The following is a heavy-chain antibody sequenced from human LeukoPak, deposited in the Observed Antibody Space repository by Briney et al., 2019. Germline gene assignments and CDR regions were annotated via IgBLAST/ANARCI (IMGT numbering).Heavy chain of an antibody. CDR3: ARKVGYGYALDY. J-gene: IGHJ4*02. D-gene: IGHD5-18*01. V-gene: IGHV3-53*01. Sequence: GGSLRLSCAATGFTFSSFAINLVLQAPGKGLEWVSVLCSGGSTYYADSVKGRFTISTDNSKNTLYLQMNSLRAEDTAVYYCARKVGYGYALDYWGQGTLVTVSS. CDR1: GFTFSSFA. CDR2: LCSGGST.